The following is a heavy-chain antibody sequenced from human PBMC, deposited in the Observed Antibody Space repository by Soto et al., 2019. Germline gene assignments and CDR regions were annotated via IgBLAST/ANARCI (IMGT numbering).Heavy chain of an antibody. Sequence: QVQLVESGGGVVQPGRSLRLSCAASGFTFSSYAMHWVRQAPGKGLEWVAVISYDGSNKYYADSVKGRFTISRDNSKNTXXLQMNSLRAEDTAVYYWARDHCSGGSCYGFSAFDYWGQGTLVTVSS. CDR1: GFTFSSYA. V-gene: IGHV3-30-3*01. D-gene: IGHD2-15*01. CDR2: ISYDGSNK. J-gene: IGHJ4*02. CDR3: ARDHCSGGSCYGFSAFDY.